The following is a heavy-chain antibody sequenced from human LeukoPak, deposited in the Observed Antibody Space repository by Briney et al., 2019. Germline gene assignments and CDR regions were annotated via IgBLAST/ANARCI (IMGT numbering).Heavy chain of an antibody. V-gene: IGHV1-8*02. CDR3: ARVSGWELLGYYYYYMDV. J-gene: IGHJ6*03. D-gene: IGHD1-26*01. Sequence: GASVKVSCKASGGTFSSYAINWVRQATGQGLEWMGWMNPNSGNTGYAQKFQGRVTMTRNTSISTAYMELSSLRSEDTAVYYCARVSGWELLGYYYYYMDVWGKGTTVTISS. CDR2: MNPNSGNT. CDR1: GGTFSSYA.